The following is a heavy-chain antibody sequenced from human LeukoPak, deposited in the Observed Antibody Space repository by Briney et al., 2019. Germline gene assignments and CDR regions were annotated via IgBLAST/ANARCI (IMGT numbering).Heavy chain of an antibody. CDR3: ARGGSYLSAFDI. Sequence: GGSLRLSCPASEFSVGSNYMTWVRQAPGNGLEWVPLTYIGGSTYYADSVKVRFTISRDNSKNTLYRQMNSLRPEATAVYYCARGGSYLSAFDIWGQGTMVTVSS. CDR1: EFSVGSNY. CDR2: TYIGGST. V-gene: IGHV3-66*01. J-gene: IGHJ3*02. D-gene: IGHD1-26*01.